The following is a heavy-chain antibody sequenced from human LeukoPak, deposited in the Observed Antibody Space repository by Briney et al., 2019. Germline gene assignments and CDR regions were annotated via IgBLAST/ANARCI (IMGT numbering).Heavy chain of an antibody. CDR2: INPNSGDT. Sequence: ASVKVSCKASGYTFTDYYINWVRQVPGQGLEWMGWINPNSGDTKSAPKFQGRVAMTRVTSINTAYMEVSGLTPDDTAIYYCAKRGGALSHWGQGTPVTVTS. CDR1: GYTFTDYY. CDR3: AKRGGALSH. D-gene: IGHD2-21*01. V-gene: IGHV1-2*02. J-gene: IGHJ4*02.